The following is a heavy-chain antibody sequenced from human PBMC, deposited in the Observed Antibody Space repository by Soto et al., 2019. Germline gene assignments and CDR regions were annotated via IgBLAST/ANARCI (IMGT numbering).Heavy chain of an antibody. V-gene: IGHV1-69*01. CDR3: ARGRGNSAVITTFDY. Sequence: QVQLVQSGAEVKKPGSSVRVSCKSSGGVFSSFALSWVRQAPGQGLEWMGGIIPIFGSANYAQKFQDRVTITADESSNTVYMELSSLRSEDTAVYYCARGRGNSAVITTFDYWGQGTLVTVSS. CDR1: GGVFSSFA. D-gene: IGHD3-16*01. J-gene: IGHJ4*02. CDR2: IIPIFGSA.